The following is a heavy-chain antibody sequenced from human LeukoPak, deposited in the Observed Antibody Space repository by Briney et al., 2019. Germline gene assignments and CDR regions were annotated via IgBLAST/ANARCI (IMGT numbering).Heavy chain of an antibody. CDR2: MNPNSGNT. V-gene: IGHV1-8*03. Sequence: GASVKVSCKASGYTFTSYGINWVRQATGQGLEWMGWMNPNSGNTAYAQKFQGRVTITRNTSISTAYMELSSLRSEDTAVYYCARERGYNDAFDIWGQGTMVTVSS. CDR3: ARERGYNDAFDI. CDR1: GYTFTSYG. J-gene: IGHJ3*02. D-gene: IGHD5-18*01.